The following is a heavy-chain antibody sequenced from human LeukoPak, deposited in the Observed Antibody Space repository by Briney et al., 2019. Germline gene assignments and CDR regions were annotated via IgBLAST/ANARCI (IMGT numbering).Heavy chain of an antibody. J-gene: IGHJ6*03. CDR2: INPNSGGT. Sequence: ASVKVSCKASGYTFTGYYMHWVRQAPGQGLEWMGWINPNSGGTNYAQKLQGRVTMTRDTSISTAYMELSRLRSDDTAVYYCARDGPNYYYMDVWGKGTTVTVSS. CDR3: ARDGPNYYYMDV. V-gene: IGHV1-2*02. CDR1: GYTFTGYY.